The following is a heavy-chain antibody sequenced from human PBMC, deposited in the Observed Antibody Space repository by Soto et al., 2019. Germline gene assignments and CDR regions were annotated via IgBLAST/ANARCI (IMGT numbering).Heavy chain of an antibody. CDR3: AKRRGAGGHFAY. CDR1: GFTFSSYA. Sequence: DVQLLESGGGLVQPEGSLRLSCAASGFTFSSYAMGWVRQGPGKGLEWVAVVSIGGSTHYADSVRGRFTISRDNSKNTLSLQMNSLTAEDTPVYFCAKRRGAGGHFAYWGQGALVTVSS. V-gene: IGHV3-23*01. D-gene: IGHD2-15*01. J-gene: IGHJ4*02. CDR2: VSIGGST.